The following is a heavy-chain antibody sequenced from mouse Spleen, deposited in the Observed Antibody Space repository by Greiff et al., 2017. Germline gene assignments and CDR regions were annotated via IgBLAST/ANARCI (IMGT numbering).Heavy chain of an antibody. CDR2: IHPNSGST. CDR1: GYTFTSYW. Sequence: QVQLQQPGAELVKPGASVKLSCKASGYTFTSYWMHWVKQRPGQGLEWIGMIHPNSGSTNYNEKFKSKATLTVDKSSSTAYMQLSSLTSEDSAVYYCARRYSITTVVAGHYYAMDYWGQGTSVTVSS. D-gene: IGHD1-1*01. V-gene: IGHV1-64*01. J-gene: IGHJ4*01. CDR3: ARRYSITTVVAGHYYAMDY.